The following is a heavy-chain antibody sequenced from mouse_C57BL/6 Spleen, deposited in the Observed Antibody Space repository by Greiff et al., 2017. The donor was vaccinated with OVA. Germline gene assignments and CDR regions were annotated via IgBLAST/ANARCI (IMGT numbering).Heavy chain of an antibody. CDR1: GYTFTDYN. CDR3: ARGRYGSSLYWYFDV. V-gene: IGHV1-18*01. D-gene: IGHD1-1*01. J-gene: IGHJ1*03. CDR2: INPNTGGT. Sequence: VQLQQSGPELVKPGASVKIPCKASGYTFTDYNMDWVKQSHGKSLEWIGDINPNTGGTIYNQKFKGKATLTVDKSSSTAYMELRSLTSEDTAVDYCARGRYGSSLYWYFDVWGTGTTVTVSS.